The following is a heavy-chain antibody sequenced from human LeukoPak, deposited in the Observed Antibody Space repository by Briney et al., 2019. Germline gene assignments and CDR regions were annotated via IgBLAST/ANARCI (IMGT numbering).Heavy chain of an antibody. Sequence: SETLSLTCTVSGDSISGFYWSWIRQPPGKGLEWIGYIYYSGSTNYNPSLKSRVTISVDTSKNQFSLRLSSVTAADTALYYCARGVVAAPQTFDYWGQGTLVTVSS. CDR1: GDSISGFY. D-gene: IGHD2-15*01. CDR2: IYYSGST. CDR3: ARGVVAAPQTFDY. V-gene: IGHV4-59*01. J-gene: IGHJ4*02.